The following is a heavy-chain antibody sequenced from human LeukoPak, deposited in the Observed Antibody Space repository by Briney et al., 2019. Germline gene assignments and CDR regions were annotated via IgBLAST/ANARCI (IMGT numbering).Heavy chain of an antibody. Sequence: SSETLSLTCTVSGGSISSYYWSWIRQPPGKGLEWIGYIYYSGSTNYNPSLKSRVTISVDTSKNQFSLKLSSVTAADTAVYYCARNVRGVIGYWGQGTLVTVSS. V-gene: IGHV4-59*01. D-gene: IGHD3-10*02. J-gene: IGHJ4*02. CDR3: ARNVRGVIGY. CDR1: GGSISSYY. CDR2: IYYSGST.